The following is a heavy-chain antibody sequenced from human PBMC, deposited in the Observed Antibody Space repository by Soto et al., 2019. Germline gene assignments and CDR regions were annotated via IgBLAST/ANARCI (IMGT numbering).Heavy chain of an antibody. CDR2: INPDSGGK. J-gene: IGHJ4*02. Sequence: ASVKVSCKASGYIFIAHYIHWVRQAPGQGLEWMGWINPDSGGKQYAQKLQGRVTMTRDTSITTAYMELNSLTSDDTAVYYCARGSFGYYFESCGQVTLVAFSS. CDR1: GYIFIAHY. D-gene: IGHD3-3*01. CDR3: ARGSFGYYFES. V-gene: IGHV1-2*02.